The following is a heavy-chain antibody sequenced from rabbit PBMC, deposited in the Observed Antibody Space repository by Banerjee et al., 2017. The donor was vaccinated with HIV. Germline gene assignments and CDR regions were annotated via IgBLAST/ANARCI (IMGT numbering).Heavy chain of an antibody. D-gene: IGHD8-1*01. J-gene: IGHJ4*01. CDR2: IYAGSSGNT. Sequence: QEQLEESGGDLVKPEGSLTLTCTASGFSFSGSYWICWVRQAPGKGLEWIACIYAGSSGNTYYASWAKGRFTVSKTSSTAVTLQMTSLTAADTATYFCARDYVGDSYSAFDLWGPGTLVTVS. CDR1: GFSFSGSYW. V-gene: IGHV1S45*01. CDR3: ARDYVGDSYSAFDL.